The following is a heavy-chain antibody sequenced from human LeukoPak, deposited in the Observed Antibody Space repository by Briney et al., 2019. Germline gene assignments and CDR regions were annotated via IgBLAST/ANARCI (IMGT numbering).Heavy chain of an antibody. J-gene: IGHJ4*02. D-gene: IGHD6-13*01. CDR3: AAADFDY. V-gene: IGHV1-69*05. CDR1: GYTFTSYG. CDR2: IIPLFPTP. Sequence: GAXXKVSCKASGYTFTSYGISWVRQAPGQGLEWMGRIIPLFPTPNYAHNFQGTFTITTDESTSTAYMELSSLRSEDTAVYYCAAADFDYWGQGTLVTVSS.